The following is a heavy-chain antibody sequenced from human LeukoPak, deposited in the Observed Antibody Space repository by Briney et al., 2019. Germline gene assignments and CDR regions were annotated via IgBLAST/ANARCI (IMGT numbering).Heavy chain of an antibody. D-gene: IGHD2-2*01. CDR2: ISSSSSYI. V-gene: IGHV3-21*01. CDR1: GFTFSSYS. J-gene: IGHJ4*02. CDR3: ARGYQLLSRVSDY. Sequence: GGSLRLSCAASGFTFSSYSMNWVRQAPGKGLEWVSSISSSSSYIYYADSVKGRFTISRDNAKNSLCLQMNSLRAEDTAVYYCARGYQLLSRVSDYWGQGTLVTVSS.